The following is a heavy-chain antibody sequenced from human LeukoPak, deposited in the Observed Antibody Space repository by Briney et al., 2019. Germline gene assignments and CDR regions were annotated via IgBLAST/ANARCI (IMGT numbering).Heavy chain of an antibody. Sequence: SETLSLTCAVYGGSFSGYYWSLIRQPPGKGLEWIGEINHSGSTNYNPSLKSRVTISVDTSKNQFSLKLSSVTAADTAVYYCAREINYYGSGSPKFFDYWGQGTLVTVSS. CDR2: INHSGST. CDR1: GGSFSGYY. J-gene: IGHJ4*02. V-gene: IGHV4-34*01. D-gene: IGHD3-10*01. CDR3: AREINYYGSGSPKFFDY.